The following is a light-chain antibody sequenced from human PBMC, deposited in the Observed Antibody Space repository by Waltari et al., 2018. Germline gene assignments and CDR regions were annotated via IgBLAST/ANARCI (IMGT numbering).Light chain of an antibody. J-gene: IGKJ1*01. CDR1: QSMSSF. CDR2: ATS. Sequence: DIQVTQSPSSLSASVGDRVTITCRASQSMSSFLNWHQQKPGKAPRLLISATSNLQSGVPSRFSGSGSGTDFTLTISSLQAEDVAVYYYQQYYDTPPTTFGQGTKVEIK. CDR3: QQYYDTPPTT. V-gene: IGKV1-39*01.